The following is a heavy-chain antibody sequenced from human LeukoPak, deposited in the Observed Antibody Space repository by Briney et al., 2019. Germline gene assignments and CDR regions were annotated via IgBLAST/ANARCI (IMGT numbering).Heavy chain of an antibody. V-gene: IGHV4-39*01. Sequence: SETLSLTCTVSGGPISSSSYYWGWIRQPPGKGLEWIGSIYYSGSTYYNPSLKSRVTISVDTSKNQFSLKLSSVTAADTAVYYCARQQWLRPFDYWGQGTLVTVSS. CDR3: ARQQWLRPFDY. D-gene: IGHD5-12*01. CDR2: IYYSGST. J-gene: IGHJ4*02. CDR1: GGPISSSSYY.